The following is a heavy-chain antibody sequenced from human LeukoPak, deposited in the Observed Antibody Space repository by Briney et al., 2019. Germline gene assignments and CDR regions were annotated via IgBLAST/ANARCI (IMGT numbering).Heavy chain of an antibody. CDR1: GYTFTGYY. Sequence: ASVKVSCKASGYTFTGYYMHWVRQAPGQGLEWMGWINPNSGGTNYAQKFQGRVTMTRDTSISTAYMELSSLRSEDTAVYYCATGGSGARLYYFDYWGQGTLVTVSS. D-gene: IGHD2-15*01. CDR2: INPNSGGT. CDR3: ATGGSGARLYYFDY. J-gene: IGHJ4*02. V-gene: IGHV1-2*02.